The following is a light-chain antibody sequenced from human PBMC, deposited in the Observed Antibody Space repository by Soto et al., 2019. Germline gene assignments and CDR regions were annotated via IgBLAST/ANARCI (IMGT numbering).Light chain of an antibody. CDR2: DVS. CDR3: RAFTGTSYV. CDR1: SSDVGGNKY. V-gene: IGLV2-14*03. Sequence: QSVLTQPASVSGSPGQSITISCTGTSSDVGGNKYVSWYQQYPGKAPKLMICDVSNRPSGVSNRFSGSKSGNTASLTISGLQAEDEADSYCRAFTGTSYVFRTGTKVPV. J-gene: IGLJ1*01.